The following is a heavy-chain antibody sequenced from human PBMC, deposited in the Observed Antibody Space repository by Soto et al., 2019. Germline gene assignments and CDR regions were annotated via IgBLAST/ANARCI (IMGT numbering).Heavy chain of an antibody. CDR1: GYTFTNCG. CDR3: ARSGSDGSSRAAY. Sequence: ASVKVSCKASGYTFTNCGINWLRQAPGQGLEWMGWISPLTGDTHYTQSLQGRITKTTDTPTSTACMAPRSLRAADTAVYYCARSGSDGSSRAAYWGQGTTVTVSS. CDR2: ISPLTGDT. V-gene: IGHV1-18*04. J-gene: IGHJ4*01. D-gene: IGHD2-21*02.